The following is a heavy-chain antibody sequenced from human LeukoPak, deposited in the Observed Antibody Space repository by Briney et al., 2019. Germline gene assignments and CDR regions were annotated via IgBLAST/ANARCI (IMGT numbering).Heavy chain of an antibody. CDR2: INPNSGGT. Sequence: ASVKVSCKTSGYTFTGYYMHWVRQAPGQGLEWMGRINPNSGGTNYAQKFQGRVTMTRDTSISTAYMELSRLRSDDTAVYYCARGVTAYWYFDLWGRGTLVTVSS. CDR3: ARGVTAYWYFDL. D-gene: IGHD2-15*01. J-gene: IGHJ2*01. V-gene: IGHV1-2*06. CDR1: GYTFTGYY.